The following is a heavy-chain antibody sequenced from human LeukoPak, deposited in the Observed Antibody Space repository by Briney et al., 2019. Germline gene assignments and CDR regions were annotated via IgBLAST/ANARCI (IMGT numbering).Heavy chain of an antibody. CDR3: ARAKNYYGSGSSGYYFDY. CDR2: IYYSGST. J-gene: IGHJ4*02. CDR1: DGSFSGYY. Sequence: SETLSLTCAVYDGSFSGYYWSWIRQPPGKGLECIGYIYYSGSTNYNPSLKSRVTISVDTSKNQFSLKLSSVTAADTAVYYCARAKNYYGSGSSGYYFDYWGQGTLVTVSS. D-gene: IGHD3-10*01. V-gene: IGHV4-59*01.